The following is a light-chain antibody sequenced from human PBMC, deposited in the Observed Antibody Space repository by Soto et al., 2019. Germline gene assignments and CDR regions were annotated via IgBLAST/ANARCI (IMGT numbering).Light chain of an antibody. CDR1: QSVLYSSNNKNY. V-gene: IGKV4-1*01. CDR3: QQYYSTPWT. CDR2: WAS. J-gene: IGKJ1*01. Sequence: DIVMTQSPDSLAVSLGEGATINCKSSQSVLYSSNNKNYLAWYQQKPGQPPKLLIYWASTRASGVPDRFSGSGSGTDFTLTISSLQAEDVAVYYCQQYYSTPWTFGQGTKVEIK.